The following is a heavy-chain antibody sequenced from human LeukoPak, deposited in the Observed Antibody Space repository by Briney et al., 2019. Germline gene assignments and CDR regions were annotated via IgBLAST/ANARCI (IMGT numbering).Heavy chain of an antibody. CDR3: ARDRIKSGSYYFDY. J-gene: IGHJ4*02. CDR1: AFTFSDYS. Sequence: GGSLRLCCAASAFTFSDYSMNWVRQAPGRGLEWLSYISGRSSTIYYADSVKGRFTISRDNAKNSLYLQMNSLRAEDTAVYYCARDRIKSGSYYFDYWGQGTLVTVSS. CDR2: ISGRSSTI. V-gene: IGHV3-48*01. D-gene: IGHD1-26*01.